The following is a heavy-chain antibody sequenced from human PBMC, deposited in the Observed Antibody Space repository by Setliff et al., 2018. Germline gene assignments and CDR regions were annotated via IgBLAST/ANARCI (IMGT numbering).Heavy chain of an antibody. J-gene: IGHJ6*02. CDR3: ARDWVTTLENYYYYYGMDV. CDR2: IYYSGST. Sequence: SETLSLTCTVSGGSISSSSYYWGWIRQPPGKGLEWIGSIYYSGSTYYNPSLKSRVTISVDTSKNQFSLKLSSVTAADTDVYYCARDWVTTLENYYYYYGMDVWAKGPRSPSP. CDR1: GGSISSSSYY. V-gene: IGHV4-39*07. D-gene: IGHD4-17*01.